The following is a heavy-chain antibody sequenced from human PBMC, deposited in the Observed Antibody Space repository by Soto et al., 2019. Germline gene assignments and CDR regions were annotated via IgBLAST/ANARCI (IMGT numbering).Heavy chain of an antibody. J-gene: IGHJ4*02. CDR2: INPSGGST. CDR3: ARDQEITMVRGVLFDY. D-gene: IGHD3-10*01. V-gene: IGHV1-46*01. Sequence: QVQLVQSGAEVKKPGASVKVSCKASGYTFTSYYMHWVRQAPGQGLEWMGIINPSGGSTSYAQKFQGRVTMTRDTSTSTVYMELSSLRSEDTAVYCCARDQEITMVRGVLFDYWGQGTLVTVSS. CDR1: GYTFTSYY.